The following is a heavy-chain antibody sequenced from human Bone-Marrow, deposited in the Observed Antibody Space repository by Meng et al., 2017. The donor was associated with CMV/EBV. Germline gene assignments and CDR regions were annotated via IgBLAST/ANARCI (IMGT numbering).Heavy chain of an antibody. J-gene: IGHJ5*02. D-gene: IGHD2-2*01. CDR3: ARGGEEYAPSWGDWFDP. CDR2: INWNGGST. V-gene: IGHV3-20*04. Sequence: GESLKISCAASGFIFSTYWMTWVRQAPGKGLEWVSGINWNGGSTGYADSVKGRFTISRDNAKNSLYLQMNSLRAEDTALYYCARGGEEYAPSWGDWFDPWGQGTLVTVSS. CDR1: GFIFSTYW.